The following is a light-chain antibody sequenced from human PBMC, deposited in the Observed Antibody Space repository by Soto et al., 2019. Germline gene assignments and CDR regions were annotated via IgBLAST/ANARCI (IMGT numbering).Light chain of an antibody. CDR2: AAS. CDR1: QSISSY. J-gene: IGKJ4*01. CDR3: QQSYSTPLT. V-gene: IGKV1-39*01. Sequence: DIQMTQSPSSVSASVGDRVSIAGLASQSISSYLNWYQQKPGKAPKLLIYAASSLQSEVPSRFSGSGSGTDFTLTISSLQPEDFATYYCQQSYSTPLTFGGGTKVDIK.